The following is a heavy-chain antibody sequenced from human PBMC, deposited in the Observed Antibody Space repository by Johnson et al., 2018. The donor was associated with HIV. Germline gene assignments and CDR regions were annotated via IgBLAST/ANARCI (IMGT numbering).Heavy chain of an antibody. CDR2: IYSGGST. J-gene: IGHJ3*02. V-gene: IGHV3-66*01. CDR3: ARDGESQQLPLGDAFDI. Sequence: VQLVESGGGLVQSGGSLRLSCGVSGFAVSSHYMSWVRQAPGKGLEWVSIIYSGGSTYYAESVKGRFTISRDNSKNTLSLQMNNLGVEDTAVYYCARDGESQQLPLGDAFDIWGQGTMVTVSS. D-gene: IGHD6-13*01. CDR1: GFAVSSHY.